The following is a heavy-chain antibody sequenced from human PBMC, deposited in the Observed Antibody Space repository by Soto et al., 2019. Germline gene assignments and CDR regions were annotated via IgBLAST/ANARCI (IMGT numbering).Heavy chain of an antibody. J-gene: IGHJ4*02. CDR1: GVTFSSYA. CDR3: ARGSGFLEGLSPFDY. CDR2: IIPIFGTA. D-gene: IGHD3-3*01. Sequence: SAKVSCKASGVTFSSYAISWVRQAPGQGLEWMGGIIPIFGTANYAQKFQGRVTITADKSTSTAYMELSSLRSEDTAVHYCARGSGFLEGLSPFDYWGQGTLVNVSS. V-gene: IGHV1-69*06.